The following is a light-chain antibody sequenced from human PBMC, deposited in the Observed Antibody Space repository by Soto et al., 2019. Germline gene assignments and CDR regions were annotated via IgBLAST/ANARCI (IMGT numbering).Light chain of an antibody. Sequence: EIVMTQSPATLSVSPGERATLSCRASQSVSSNLAWYQQKPGQAPRLLIYGASTRATGIPARFSGSGSGREFTLTISGLEPEDSGIYHCHQHGGSPETFGQGTKVDIK. J-gene: IGKJ1*01. V-gene: IGKV3-15*01. CDR1: QSVSSN. CDR2: GAS. CDR3: HQHGGSPET.